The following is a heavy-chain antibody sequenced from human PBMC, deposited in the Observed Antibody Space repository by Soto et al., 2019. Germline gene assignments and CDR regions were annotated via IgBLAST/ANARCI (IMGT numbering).Heavy chain of an antibody. CDR3: ARVECSGGSCYSNWFDP. Sequence: PSETPSPPFAFSGGSLSRGGYSWRWIRQPPRKGLEWIGYIYHSGSTYYNPSLKSRVTISVDRSKNQFSLKLSSVTAADTAVYYCARVECSGGSCYSNWFDPWGQGTLVTVSS. D-gene: IGHD2-15*01. CDR1: GGSLSRGGYS. V-gene: IGHV4-30-2*01. J-gene: IGHJ5*02. CDR2: IYHSGST.